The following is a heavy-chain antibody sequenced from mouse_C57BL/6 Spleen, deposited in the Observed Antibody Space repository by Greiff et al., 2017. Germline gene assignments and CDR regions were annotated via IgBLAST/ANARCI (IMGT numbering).Heavy chain of an antibody. J-gene: IGHJ2*01. CDR1: GYSFTDYN. D-gene: IGHD1-2*01. Sequence: VQLKQSGPELMKPGASVKISCKASGYSFTDYNMNWVKQSNGKSLEWIGVINPNYGTPSYNQKFKGKATLTVDQSSSTAYMQLNSLTSEDSAVYYCASENTSCGYFDYWGQGTTLTVSS. V-gene: IGHV1-39*01. CDR2: INPNYGTP. CDR3: ASENTSCGYFDY.